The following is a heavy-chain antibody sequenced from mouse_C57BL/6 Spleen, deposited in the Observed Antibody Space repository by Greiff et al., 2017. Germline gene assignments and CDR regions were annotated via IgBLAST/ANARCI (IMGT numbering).Heavy chain of an antibody. Sequence: VQLQQSGPELVKPGASVKIPCKASGYTFTDYNMDWVKQSHGKSLEWIGDINPNNGGTIYNQKFKDKATLTVDKSSSTAYMQLSSLTSEDSAVYYCATSNWYFDGWGTGTTVTVSS. J-gene: IGHJ1*03. CDR2: INPNNGGT. CDR3: ATSNWYFDG. CDR1: GYTFTDYN. V-gene: IGHV1-18*01. D-gene: IGHD2-10*02.